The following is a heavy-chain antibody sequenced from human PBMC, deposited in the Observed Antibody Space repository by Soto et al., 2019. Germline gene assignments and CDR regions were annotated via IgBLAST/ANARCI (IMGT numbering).Heavy chain of an antibody. CDR3: ARDLGGYDFWSGYYSLGQVDY. CDR2: ISYDGSNK. V-gene: IGHV3-30-3*01. CDR1: GFTFSSYA. D-gene: IGHD3-3*01. Sequence: GGSLTLSCAASGFTFSSYAMHWVRQSPGKGLEWVAVISYDGSNKYYADSVKGRFTISRYNSKNTLYLQMNSMRAEDTAVYYCARDLGGYDFWSGYYSLGQVDYAGQGPMVTVSS. J-gene: IGHJ4*02.